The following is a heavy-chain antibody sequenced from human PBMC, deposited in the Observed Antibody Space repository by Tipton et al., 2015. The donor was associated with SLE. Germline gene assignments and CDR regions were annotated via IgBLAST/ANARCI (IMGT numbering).Heavy chain of an antibody. CDR3: ARRETGSPRDVFDV. CDR1: GGSISSSSYY. Sequence: TLSLTCTVSGGSISSSSYYWGWIRQPPGKELEWIGSIYYTGGTYYNPSLKSRVTISVDTSKNQFSLKLNSVTAAGTAVYYCARRETGSPRDVFDVWGQGTMVTVSS. D-gene: IGHD3-9*01. V-gene: IGHV4-39*07. CDR2: IYYTGGT. J-gene: IGHJ3*01.